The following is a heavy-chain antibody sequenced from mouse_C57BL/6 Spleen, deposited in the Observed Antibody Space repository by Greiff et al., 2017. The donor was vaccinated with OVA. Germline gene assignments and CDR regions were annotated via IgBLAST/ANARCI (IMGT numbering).Heavy chain of an antibody. V-gene: IGHV5-17*01. D-gene: IGHD3-3*01. CDR3: VRQLTCYAMDY. J-gene: IGHJ4*01. Sequence: EVKVVESGGGLVKPGGSLKLSCAASGFTFSDYGMHWVRQAPEKGLEWVAYISSGSSTIYYADTVKGRFTISRDNAKNTLFLQMTSLRSEDTAMYYCVRQLTCYAMDYWGQGASVTVSS. CDR1: GFTFSDYG. CDR2: ISSGSSTI.